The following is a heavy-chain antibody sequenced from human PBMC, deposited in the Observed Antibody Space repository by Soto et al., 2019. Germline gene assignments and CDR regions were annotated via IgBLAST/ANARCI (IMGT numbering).Heavy chain of an antibody. CDR3: ARDIMGTNYYYYGMDV. CDR2: IYYSGST. Sequence: TLSLTCTVSGGSISSYYWSWIRQPPGKGLEWIGYIYYSGSTNYNPSLKSRVTISVDTSKNQFSLKLSSVTAADTAVYYCARDIMGTNYYYYGMDVWGQGTTVTVSS. CDR1: GGSISSYY. J-gene: IGHJ6*02. D-gene: IGHD2-8*01. V-gene: IGHV4-59*01.